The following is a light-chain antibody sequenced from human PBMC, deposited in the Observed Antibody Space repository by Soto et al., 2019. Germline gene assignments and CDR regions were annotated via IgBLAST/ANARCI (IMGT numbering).Light chain of an antibody. CDR2: DAT. CDR1: QSVSNRY. CDR3: QQYGSSPRT. V-gene: IGKV3-20*01. Sequence: EIVLTQSPGTLSLSPGERGTLSCRASQSVSNRYLAWYQQRPGQAPRLLIYDATTRATGIPDRFSGSGSGTDFTLTISRLEPEDFAVYYCQQYGSSPRTFGQGTRWIS. J-gene: IGKJ1*01.